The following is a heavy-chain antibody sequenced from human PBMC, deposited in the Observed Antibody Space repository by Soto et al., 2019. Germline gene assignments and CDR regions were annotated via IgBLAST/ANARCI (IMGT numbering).Heavy chain of an antibody. CDR2: IYDSGST. CDR3: AREFYRISGLSLPYFQP. V-gene: IGHV4-38-2*02. CDR1: GYSISDGYY. Sequence: XGTLSLTFAVSGYSISDGYYWGWIRQSPGKGLEWLGSIYDSGSTYYNPSLKSRLTISLDTPKNQFSLKLSSVTAADTAVYYCAREFYRISGLSLPYFQPWGQGTLVTVSS. D-gene: IGHD3-16*02. J-gene: IGHJ1*01.